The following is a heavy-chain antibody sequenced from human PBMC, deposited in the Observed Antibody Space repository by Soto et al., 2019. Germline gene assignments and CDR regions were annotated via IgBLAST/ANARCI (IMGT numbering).Heavy chain of an antibody. J-gene: IGHJ4*02. CDR1: GYTFTSYG. Sequence: QVQLVQSGAEVKKPGASLKVSCKASGYTFTSYGSNWVRQAPGQGLEWMGWISADNGNTNYAQKLQGRVTMTRDTSTSTDYMELRSLRSDDTAVYYCARSGSYVWWVDRFDYWGQGTLVTVSS. V-gene: IGHV1-18*01. CDR3: ARSGSYVWWVDRFDY. D-gene: IGHD1-26*01. CDR2: ISADNGNT.